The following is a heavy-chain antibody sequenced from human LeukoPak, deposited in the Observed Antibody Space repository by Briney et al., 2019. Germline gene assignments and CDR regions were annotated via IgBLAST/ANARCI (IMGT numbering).Heavy chain of an antibody. CDR1: GGSFSGYY. CDR3: ARGDYGGYDAFDI. CDR2: INHSGST. D-gene: IGHD4-17*01. Sequence: PSETLSLTCAVYGGSFSGYYWSWIRQPPGKGLEWIGEINHSGSTNYNPSLKSRVTLSVDTSKNQFSLKLSSVTAADTAVYYCARGDYGGYDAFDIWGQGTMVTVSS. V-gene: IGHV4-34*01. J-gene: IGHJ3*02.